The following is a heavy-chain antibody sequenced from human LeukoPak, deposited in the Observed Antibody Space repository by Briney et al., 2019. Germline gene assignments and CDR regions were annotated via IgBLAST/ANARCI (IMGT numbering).Heavy chain of an antibody. J-gene: IGHJ3*02. CDR3: ARVRNYDFWSGYSPDAFDI. CDR2: INPNSGGT. D-gene: IGHD3-3*01. CDR1: GYTFTGYY. V-gene: IGHV1-2*02. Sequence: ASVKVSCKASGYTFTGYYMHWVRQAPGQGLEWMGWINPNSGGTNYAQKFQGRVTVTRDTPISTAYMELSRLTSDDTAVYYCARVRNYDFWSGYSPDAFDIWGQGTMVTVSS.